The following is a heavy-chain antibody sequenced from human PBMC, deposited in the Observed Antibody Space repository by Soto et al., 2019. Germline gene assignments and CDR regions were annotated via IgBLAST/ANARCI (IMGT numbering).Heavy chain of an antibody. CDR1: SGSLSSGGYY. CDR3: SRAPPYHTVNWFDL. Sequence: QEQLQESGPGLVEPSQTLSLTCTVSSGSLSSGGYYWNWIRQHPVKGLEWIGYIYFTGITYSTPPLKSRVTLSVDTSKSQFSLELRSVTAADTAIYYCSRAPPYHTVNWFDLWGPGVLVTVSS. D-gene: IGHD4-17*01. CDR2: IYFTGIT. V-gene: IGHV4-31*03. J-gene: IGHJ5*02.